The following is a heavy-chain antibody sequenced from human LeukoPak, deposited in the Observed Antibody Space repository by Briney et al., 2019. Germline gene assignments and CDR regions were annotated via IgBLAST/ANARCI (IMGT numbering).Heavy chain of an antibody. J-gene: IGHJ4*02. D-gene: IGHD3-10*01. V-gene: IGHV3-11*05. Sequence: GRSLRLSCAASGFTFSDYYMSWIRQAPGKGLEWVSYISSSSSYTNFAGSVKGRFTISRDNAKTSVYLQMNSLRAEDTAVYYCARVPTGEFEFDYWGQGTLVTVSS. CDR1: GFTFSDYY. CDR2: ISSSSSYT. CDR3: ARVPTGEFEFDY.